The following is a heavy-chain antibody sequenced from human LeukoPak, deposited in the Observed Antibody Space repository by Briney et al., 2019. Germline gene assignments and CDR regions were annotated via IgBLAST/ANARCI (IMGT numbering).Heavy chain of an antibody. CDR3: ARGRKPYGSGRYYFDY. D-gene: IGHD3-10*01. J-gene: IGHJ4*02. V-gene: IGHV1-8*01. CDR1: GYTFTSYD. Sequence: GASVKVSCKASGYTFTSYDINWVRQATGQGLEWMGWMNPNSGSTGYAQKFQGRVTMTRNTSISTAYMELSSLRSEDTAVYYCARGRKPYGSGRYYFDYWGQGTLVTVSS. CDR2: MNPNSGST.